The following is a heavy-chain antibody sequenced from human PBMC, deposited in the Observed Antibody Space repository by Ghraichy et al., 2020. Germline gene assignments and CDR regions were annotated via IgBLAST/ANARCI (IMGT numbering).Heavy chain of an antibody. V-gene: IGHV3-23*01. D-gene: IGHD3-9*01. CDR2: ISGSGGST. J-gene: IGHJ3*02. Sequence: GGSLRLSCAASGFTFSSYAMSWVRQAPGKGLEWVSAISGSGGSTYYADSVKGRFTISRDNSKNTLYLQMNSLRAEDTAVYYCAKDSYDILTGYRMGAFDIWGQGTMVTVSS. CDR1: GFTFSSYA. CDR3: AKDSYDILTGYRMGAFDI.